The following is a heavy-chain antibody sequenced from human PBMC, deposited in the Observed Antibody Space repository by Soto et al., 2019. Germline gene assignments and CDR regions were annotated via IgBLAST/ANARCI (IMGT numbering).Heavy chain of an antibody. Sequence: SETLSLTCAVYGGSFSGYYWSWIRQPPGKGLEWIGEINHSGSTNYNPSLKSRVTISVDRSKKQFSLKLCSVTAADTAEYYCAGYYDYIWGSYRYEFDYWGQGTLVTVSS. CDR2: INHSGST. J-gene: IGHJ4*02. CDR3: AGYYDYIWGSYRYEFDY. CDR1: GGSFSGYY. V-gene: IGHV4-34*01. D-gene: IGHD3-16*02.